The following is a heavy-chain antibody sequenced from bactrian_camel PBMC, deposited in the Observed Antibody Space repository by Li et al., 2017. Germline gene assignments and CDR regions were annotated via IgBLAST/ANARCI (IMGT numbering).Heavy chain of an antibody. Sequence: DVQLVESGGGSVQAGGSLRLSCVVSVYASHCMVWFRQRPGKEREGVAAISAGGGGTYYADSVKDRFTISRDNAKATVYLQMNSLKPEDTAMYYCAADSTAWCGDTTGFRYWGQGTQVTVS. V-gene: IGHV3S31*01. CDR3: AADSTAWCGDTTGFRY. CDR2: ISAGGGGT. J-gene: IGHJ6*01. D-gene: IGHD7*01. CDR1: VYASHC.